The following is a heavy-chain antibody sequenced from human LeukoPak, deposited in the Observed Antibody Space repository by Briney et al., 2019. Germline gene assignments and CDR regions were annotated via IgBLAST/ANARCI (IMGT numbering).Heavy chain of an antibody. CDR1: GGSLSSYY. CDR2: IYYSGGT. V-gene: IGHV4-59*01. D-gene: IGHD3-10*01. CDR3: ARVPYYASSPVWYFDL. J-gene: IGHJ2*01. Sequence: PSETLSLTCTVSGGSLSSYYWNWIRQPPGKGLEWIWYIYYSGGTNYNPSLTSRATISVDTSKSQFSLNLSSVSAADTAVYYCARVPYYASSPVWYFDLWGRGTLVTVSS.